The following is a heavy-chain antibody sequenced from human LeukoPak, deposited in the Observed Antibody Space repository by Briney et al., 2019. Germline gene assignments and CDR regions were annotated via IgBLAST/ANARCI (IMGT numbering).Heavy chain of an antibody. CDR2: ISYDGSNK. CDR3: AKDRAAGPPIDY. Sequence: PGRSLRLSYAASGFTFSSYGMHWVRQAPGKGLEWVAVISYDGSNKYYADSVKGRFTISRDNSKNTLYLQMNSLRAEDTAVYYCAKDRAAGPPIDYWGQGTLVTVSS. V-gene: IGHV3-30*18. CDR1: GFTFSSYG. J-gene: IGHJ4*02. D-gene: IGHD6-13*01.